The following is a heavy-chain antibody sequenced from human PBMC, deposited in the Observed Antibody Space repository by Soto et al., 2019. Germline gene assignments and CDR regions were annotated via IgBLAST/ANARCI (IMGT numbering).Heavy chain of an antibody. D-gene: IGHD3-3*01. CDR3: ARVGYDPDYYYYGMDV. J-gene: IGHJ6*02. CDR2: IYLGGSI. Sequence: SETLSLTCSVSGASISSYYYTWIRQTPGKGLEWIGYIYLGGSINYNPSFKSRVIISVDTSKNQFSLKLSSVTAADTAVYYCARVGYDPDYYYYGMDVCGQGTTVTVSS. V-gene: IGHV4-59*01. CDR1: GASISSYY.